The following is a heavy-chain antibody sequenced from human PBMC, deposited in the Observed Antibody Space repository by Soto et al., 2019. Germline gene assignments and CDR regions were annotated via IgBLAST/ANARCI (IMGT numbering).Heavy chain of an antibody. D-gene: IGHD3-10*01. Sequence: QVQLVQSGAEVKRPGSSVKVSCKASGDTFNFYSINWVRQAPGLGLEWMGRVNPILSMSNYAQRFQGRVTMTAVKSTSKAYMELRGLRSEDTAIYYCATNYGSGYRAFDFWGQGALVTVSS. CDR2: VNPILSMS. V-gene: IGHV1-69*04. CDR1: GDTFNFYS. CDR3: ATNYGSGYRAFDF. J-gene: IGHJ4*02.